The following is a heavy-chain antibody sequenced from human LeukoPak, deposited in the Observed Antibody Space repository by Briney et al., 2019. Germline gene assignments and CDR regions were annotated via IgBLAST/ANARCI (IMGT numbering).Heavy chain of an antibody. J-gene: IGHJ4*02. D-gene: IGHD6-19*01. CDR2: IYHSGST. CDR1: GGSISSSSYY. Sequence: SETLSLTCTVSGGSISSSSYYWGWIRQPPGKGLEWIGSIYHSGSTYYNPSLKSRVTISVDTSKNQFSLKLSSVTAADTAVYCCARAVAGYYFDYWGQGTLVTVSP. V-gene: IGHV4-39*07. CDR3: ARAVAGYYFDY.